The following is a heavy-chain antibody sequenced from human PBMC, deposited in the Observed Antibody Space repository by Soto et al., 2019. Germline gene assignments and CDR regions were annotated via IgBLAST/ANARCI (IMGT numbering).Heavy chain of an antibody. CDR3: ARVYSSYYYYMDV. V-gene: IGHV4-34*01. CDR1: GGSFRGYY. CDR2: INHSGST. J-gene: IGHJ6*03. Sequence: SETLSLTCAVYGGSFRGYYWSWIRQPPGKGLEWIGEINHSGSTNYNPSLKSRVTISVDTSKNQFSLKLISVTAADTAVYYCARVYSSYYYYMDVWDKGTTVTVSS. D-gene: IGHD4-4*01.